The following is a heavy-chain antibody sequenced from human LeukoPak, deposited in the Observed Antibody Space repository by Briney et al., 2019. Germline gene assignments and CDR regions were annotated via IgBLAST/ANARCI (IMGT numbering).Heavy chain of an antibody. CDR2: IYYSGST. CDR1: GGSISSYY. D-gene: IGHD6-19*01. CDR3: ARIPTNAVPSAHNGFDI. J-gene: IGHJ3*02. Sequence: SETLSLTCTVSGGSISSYYWGWIRQPPGKGLEWIANIYYSGSTYYNPSLKGRVTISVDTSKNQFSLRLNSVTAADTSIYYCARIPTNAVPSAHNGFDIWGQGTMLTVSS. V-gene: IGHV4-39*01.